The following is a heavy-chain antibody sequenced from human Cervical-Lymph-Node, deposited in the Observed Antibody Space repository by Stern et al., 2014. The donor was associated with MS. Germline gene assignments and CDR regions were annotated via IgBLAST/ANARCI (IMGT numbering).Heavy chain of an antibody. CDR1: GGSISNYY. J-gene: IGHJ4*02. V-gene: IGHV4-59*08. D-gene: IGHD2-21*02. CDR2: SYYIGTT. Sequence: QVQLQESGPGLVQPSATLSLTCTASGGSISNYYWSWIRQPPGKGLEWIGYSYYIGTTNYSPSVKSRVTISVDTSKNQFSLRLSSVSVADTAVYYCARHGDTSFVYWGQGTLVTISS. CDR3: ARHGDTSFVY.